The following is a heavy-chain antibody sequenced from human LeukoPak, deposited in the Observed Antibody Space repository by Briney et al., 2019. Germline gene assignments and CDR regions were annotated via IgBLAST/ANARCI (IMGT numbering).Heavy chain of an antibody. CDR1: GYSFASYW. CDR2: IYPGDSNT. D-gene: IGHD2-8*01. V-gene: IGHV5-51*01. J-gene: IGHJ2*01. Sequence: GDSLKISCKGSGYSFASYWIGWVRQMPGKGLEWMGIIYPGDSNTRYSQSFQGQVTISADKSISTAYLQWSSLKASDTAMYYCARQTAYCTNGVCYTTYSYFDLWGRGTLVTVSS. CDR3: ARQTAYCTNGVCYTTYSYFDL.